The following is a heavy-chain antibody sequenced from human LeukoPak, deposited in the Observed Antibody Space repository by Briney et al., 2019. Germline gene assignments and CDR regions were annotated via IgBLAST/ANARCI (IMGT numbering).Heavy chain of an antibody. Sequence: GGSLRLSCAASGFTFSSYAMSWVRQAPGKGLEWVSSISGSSSYIYYADSVKGRFTISRDNAKNSLYLQMNSLRAEDTAVYYCARDFSSGWYGYFDYWGQGTLVTVSS. D-gene: IGHD6-19*01. CDR2: ISGSSSYI. J-gene: IGHJ4*02. CDR1: GFTFSSYA. V-gene: IGHV3-21*01. CDR3: ARDFSSGWYGYFDY.